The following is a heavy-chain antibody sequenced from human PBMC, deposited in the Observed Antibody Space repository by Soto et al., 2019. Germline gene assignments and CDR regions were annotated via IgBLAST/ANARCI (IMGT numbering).Heavy chain of an antibody. CDR2: ISSSSSYI. Sequence: KSGGSLRLSCAASGFTFSSYSMNWVRQAPGKGLEWVSSISSSSSYIYYADSVKGRFTISRDNAKNSLYLQMNSLRAEDTAVYYCERDSEYYDFWSGYSTYNWFDPWGQGTLVTVSS. D-gene: IGHD3-3*01. V-gene: IGHV3-21*01. CDR3: ERDSEYYDFWSGYSTYNWFDP. J-gene: IGHJ5*02. CDR1: GFTFSSYS.